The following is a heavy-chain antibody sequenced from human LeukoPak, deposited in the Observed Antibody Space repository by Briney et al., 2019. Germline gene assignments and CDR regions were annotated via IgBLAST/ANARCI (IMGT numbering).Heavy chain of an antibody. D-gene: IGHD2-2*01. V-gene: IGHV3-23*01. J-gene: IGHJ4*02. CDR1: GFTFSSYD. Sequence: GGSLRLSCAASGFTFSSYDMSWVRQAPGKGLEWVSSISGSGGSTYYADSVKGRFTISRDNSKNTLYLQMNSLRAEESAVYYCAKDLYCSSTSCYEAVYWGQGTLVTVSS. CDR3: AKDLYCSSTSCYEAVY. CDR2: ISGSGGST.